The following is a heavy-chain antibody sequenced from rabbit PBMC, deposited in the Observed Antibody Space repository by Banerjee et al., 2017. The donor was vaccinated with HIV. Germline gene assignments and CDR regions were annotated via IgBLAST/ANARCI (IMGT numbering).Heavy chain of an antibody. Sequence: QQQLEESGGGLVQPEGSLTLTCKASGFDFSNNVLCWVRQAPGKGPEWIACIDNGDGSTYYASWAKGRFTISKASWTTVTLQMTSLTAADTATYFCARDLAGVIGWNFNLWGQGTLVTVS. D-gene: IGHD4-1*01. J-gene: IGHJ4*01. CDR1: GFDFSNNV. V-gene: IGHV1S47*01. CDR3: ARDLAGVIGWNFNL. CDR2: IDNGDGST.